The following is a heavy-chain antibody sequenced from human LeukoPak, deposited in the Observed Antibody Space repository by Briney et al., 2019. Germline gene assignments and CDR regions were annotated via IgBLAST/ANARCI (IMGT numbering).Heavy chain of an antibody. Sequence: PSETLSLTCTVSGGSISSYYWSWIRQPPGKGLEWIGYIYYSGSTNYNPSLKSRVTISVDTSKNQFSLKLSSVTAADTAVYYCARGREGYSSSWYRRRLNFYFDYWGQGTLVTISS. J-gene: IGHJ4*02. V-gene: IGHV4-59*01. CDR3: ARGREGYSSSWYRRRLNFYFDY. D-gene: IGHD6-13*01. CDR1: GGSISSYY. CDR2: IYYSGST.